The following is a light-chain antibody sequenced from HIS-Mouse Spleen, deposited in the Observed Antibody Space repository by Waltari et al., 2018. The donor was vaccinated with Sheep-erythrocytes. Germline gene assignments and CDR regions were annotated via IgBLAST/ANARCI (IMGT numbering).Light chain of an antibody. CDR3: SSYTSSSTLV. CDR1: SSDVGRYNY. V-gene: IGLV2-14*03. Sequence: QSALTQPASVSGSPGQSIPISCTRTSSDVGRYNYVPCNQQHPGKAPKLMIYDVSNRPSGVSNRFSGSKSGNTASLTISGLQAEDEADYYCSSYTSSSTLVFGTGTKVTVL. J-gene: IGLJ1*01. CDR2: DVS.